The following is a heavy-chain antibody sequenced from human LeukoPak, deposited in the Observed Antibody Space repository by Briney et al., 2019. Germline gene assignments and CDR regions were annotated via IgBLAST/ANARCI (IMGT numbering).Heavy chain of an antibody. CDR2: ISSSSSYI. CDR1: GFTFSSYS. V-gene: IGHV3-21*01. Sequence: GGSLRLSCAGSGFTFSSYSMNWVRQAPGKGLEWVSSISSSSSYIYYADSVKGRFTISRDNAKNSLYLQMNSLRAEDTAVYYCARDSPWNRDSYYYYYGMDVWGQGTTVTVSS. CDR3: ARDSPWNRDSYYYYYGMDV. J-gene: IGHJ6*02. D-gene: IGHD1-1*01.